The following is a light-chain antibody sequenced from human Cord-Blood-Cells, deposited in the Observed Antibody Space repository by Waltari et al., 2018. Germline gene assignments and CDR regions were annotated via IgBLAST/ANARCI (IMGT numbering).Light chain of an antibody. V-gene: IGKV3-11*01. J-gene: IGKJ4*01. CDR1: QSVSSY. CDR3: QQRSNWPPGT. Sequence: EIVLTQSPATLSLSPGERATLSCRASQSVSSYLAWYQQKPGQAPRLLLYDASNRATGIPARFSGRGSETDFTLTISSLEPEDFAVYYCQQRSNWPPGTFGGGTKVEIK. CDR2: DAS.